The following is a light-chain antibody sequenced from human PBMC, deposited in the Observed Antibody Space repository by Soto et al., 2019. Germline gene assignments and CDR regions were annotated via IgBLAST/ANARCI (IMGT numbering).Light chain of an antibody. V-gene: IGLV6-57*03. CDR1: SGSIASNY. Sequence: NFMLTQPHSVSESPGKTVTISCTRSSGSIASNYVQWYRQRPGSAPTTVIYEDNQRPSGAPDRFSGSIDSSSNSASLTISGLKTEDEADYYCQSYDSSNHWVFGGGTKLTVL. J-gene: IGLJ3*02. CDR2: EDN. CDR3: QSYDSSNHWV.